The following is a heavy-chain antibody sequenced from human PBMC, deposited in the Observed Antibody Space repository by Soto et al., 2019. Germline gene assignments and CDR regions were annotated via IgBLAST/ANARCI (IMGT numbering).Heavy chain of an antibody. Sequence: GASLKISCKGSGYRFTSYWIGWVRQLPGKGLEWMGIIYPGDSDTRYNPSFQGQVTTSADKSISTAYLQWSSLKASDTAMYYCARHEGTAHYYYGMDVWGQGTTVTVSS. D-gene: IGHD6-13*01. CDR1: GYRFTSYW. V-gene: IGHV5-51*01. CDR2: IYPGDSDT. CDR3: ARHEGTAHYYYGMDV. J-gene: IGHJ6*02.